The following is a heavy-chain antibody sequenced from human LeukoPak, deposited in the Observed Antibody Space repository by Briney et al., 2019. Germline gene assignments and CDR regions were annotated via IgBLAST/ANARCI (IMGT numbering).Heavy chain of an antibody. D-gene: IGHD2-15*01. CDR2: ISGNGGSI. Sequence: GGSLRLSCAASGFTFSNYAMSWVRQAPGKGLEWVSVISGNGGSIDYADPVKGRFTISRDNSKNTLNLQMNSLRVEDTAIYYCAKYSKAAANSYFDYWGQGTLVTVSS. J-gene: IGHJ4*02. CDR1: GFTFSNYA. CDR3: AKYSKAAANSYFDY. V-gene: IGHV3-23*01.